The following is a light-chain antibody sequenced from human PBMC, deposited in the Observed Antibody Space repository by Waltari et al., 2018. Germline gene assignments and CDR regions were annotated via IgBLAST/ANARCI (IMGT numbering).Light chain of an antibody. CDR1: QTFSSSY. CDR3: QHYGTSPALT. J-gene: IGKJ4*01. Sequence: EIVLTQPPGTLSLSPGARATLSCRARQTFSSSYLAWYQQKPGQAPRLLIYGVSTRAAGCPVRFSGSGSGTDFTLTISRLEPEDFAVYYCQHYGTSPALTFGGGTKVEIK. V-gene: IGKV3-20*01. CDR2: GVS.